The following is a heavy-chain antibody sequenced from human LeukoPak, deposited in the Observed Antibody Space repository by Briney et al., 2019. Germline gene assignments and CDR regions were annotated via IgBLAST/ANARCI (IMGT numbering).Heavy chain of an antibody. CDR2: IIPIFGTA. Sequence: AASVTVSCKASGGTFSSYAISWVRQAPGQGLEWMGGIIPIFGTANYAQKFQGRVTITADESTSTAYMELSSLRSEDTAVYYCARSTMVRARYDYWGQGTLVTVSS. D-gene: IGHD3-10*01. J-gene: IGHJ4*02. CDR1: GGTFSSYA. V-gene: IGHV1-69*13. CDR3: ARSTMVRARYDY.